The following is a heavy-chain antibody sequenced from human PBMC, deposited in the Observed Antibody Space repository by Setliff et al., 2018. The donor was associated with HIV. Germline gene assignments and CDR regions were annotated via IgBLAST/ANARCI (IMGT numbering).Heavy chain of an antibody. V-gene: IGHV1-18*01. CDR2: ISNYNGNT. D-gene: IGHD1-26*01. J-gene: IGHJ3*02. CDR3: ARASGGNSVENGFDI. Sequence: AASVKVSCKTSDYTFTNYGIYWVRQAPGQGLEWMGWISNYNGNTNYAQKFHGRVTMTTDTSTRTAYMEMRGLTYDDTAVYYCARASGGNSVENGFDIWGQGTMGTVSS. CDR1: DYTFTNYG.